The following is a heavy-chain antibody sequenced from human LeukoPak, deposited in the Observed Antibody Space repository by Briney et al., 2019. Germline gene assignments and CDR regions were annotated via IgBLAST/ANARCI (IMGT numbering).Heavy chain of an antibody. J-gene: IGHJ4*02. V-gene: IGHV1-18*01. D-gene: IGHD3-10*01. CDR3: ARSSRGDYVGY. Sequence: ASVKVSCKASGYTFTSYAMNWVRQAPGQGLEWMGWISAYNGNTNYAQKLQGRVTMTTDTSTSTAYMELRSLRSDDTAVYYCARSSRGDYVGYWGQGTLVTVSS. CDR2: ISAYNGNT. CDR1: GYTFTSYA.